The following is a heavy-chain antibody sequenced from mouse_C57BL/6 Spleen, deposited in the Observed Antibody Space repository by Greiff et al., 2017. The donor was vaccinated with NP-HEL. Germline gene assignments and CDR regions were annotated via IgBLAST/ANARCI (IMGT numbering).Heavy chain of an antibody. D-gene: IGHD2-1*01. CDR2: IDPSDSYT. V-gene: IGHV1-59*01. Sequence: QVQLQQPGAELVRPGTSVKLSCKASGYTFTSYWMHWVKQRPGQGLEWIGVIDPSDSYTNYNQKFKGKATLTVDTSSSTAYMQLSSLTSEDSAVYYCARGPHYGNYDYAMDYWGQGTSVTVSS. CDR3: ARGPHYGNYDYAMDY. CDR1: GYTFTSYW. J-gene: IGHJ4*01.